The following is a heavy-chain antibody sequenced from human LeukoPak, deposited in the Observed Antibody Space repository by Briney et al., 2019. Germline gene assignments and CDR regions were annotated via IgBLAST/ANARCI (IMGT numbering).Heavy chain of an antibody. D-gene: IGHD2-2*02. J-gene: IGHJ4*02. CDR2: INSDGSST. CDR3: ARDAGYCTSNRCYKDY. Sequence: GGSLRLSCAASGFTFSSYWMRWVRQAPGKGLVWVSHINSDGSSTTYADSVKGRFTISRGNAKNTLYLQMNSLRVEDTAVYYCARDAGYCTSNRCYKDYWGQGTLVTVSS. V-gene: IGHV3-74*03. CDR1: GFTFSSYW.